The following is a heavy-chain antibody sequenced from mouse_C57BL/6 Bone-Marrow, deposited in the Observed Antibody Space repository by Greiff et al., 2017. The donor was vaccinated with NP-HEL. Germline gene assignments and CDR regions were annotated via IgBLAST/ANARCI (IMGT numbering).Heavy chain of an antibody. CDR2: IDPNSGGT. CDR3: ASHYGNYPAWFAY. D-gene: IGHD2-1*01. Sequence: QVQLKQPGAELVKPGASVKLSCKASGYTFTSYWMHWVKQRPGRGLEWIGRIDPNSGGTKYNEKFKSKATLTVDKPSSTAYMQLSSLTSEDPAVYYCASHYGNYPAWFAYWGQGTLVTVSA. V-gene: IGHV1-72*01. CDR1: GYTFTSYW. J-gene: IGHJ3*01.